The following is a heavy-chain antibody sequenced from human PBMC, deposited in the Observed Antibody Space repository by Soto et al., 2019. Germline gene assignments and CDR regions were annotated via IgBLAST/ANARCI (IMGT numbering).Heavy chain of an antibody. V-gene: IGHV1-18*04. CDR2: ISAYNGNT. Sequence: ASVKVSCKASGYTFTSYGISWVRRAPGQGLEWMGWISAYNGNTNYAQKLQGRVTMTTDTSTSTAYMELRSLRSDDTAVYYCARTLPTYYYDSSGYQPPNYWGQGTLVTVSS. D-gene: IGHD3-22*01. J-gene: IGHJ4*02. CDR1: GYTFTSYG. CDR3: ARTLPTYYYDSSGYQPPNY.